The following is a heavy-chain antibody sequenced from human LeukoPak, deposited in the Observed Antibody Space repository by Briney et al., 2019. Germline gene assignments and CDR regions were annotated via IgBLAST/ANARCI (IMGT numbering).Heavy chain of an antibody. J-gene: IGHJ4*02. V-gene: IGHV1-2*02. CDR3: ARANVVPAAIGSGNFDY. Sequence: GASVKVSCKASGYTFTGYYMHWVRQAPGQGLEWMGWINPNSGGTNYAQKFQGRVTMTRDTSISTAYMELSRLRSDDTAVYYCARANVVPAAIGSGNFDYWGQGTLVTVSS. D-gene: IGHD2-2*02. CDR1: GYTFTGYY. CDR2: INPNSGGT.